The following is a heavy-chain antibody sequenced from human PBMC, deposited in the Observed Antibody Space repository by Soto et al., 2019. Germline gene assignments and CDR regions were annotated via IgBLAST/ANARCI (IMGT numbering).Heavy chain of an antibody. Sequence: GASVKVSCKASGGTFSSYAISWVRQAPGQGLEWMGGIIPIFGTANYAQKFQGRVTITADKSTSTAYMELSSLRSEDTAVYYCASSIVSSGYYGRPGAFDIWGQGTMVTVSS. D-gene: IGHD3-22*01. V-gene: IGHV1-69*06. CDR2: IIPIFGTA. CDR1: GGTFSSYA. J-gene: IGHJ3*02. CDR3: ASSIVSSGYYGRPGAFDI.